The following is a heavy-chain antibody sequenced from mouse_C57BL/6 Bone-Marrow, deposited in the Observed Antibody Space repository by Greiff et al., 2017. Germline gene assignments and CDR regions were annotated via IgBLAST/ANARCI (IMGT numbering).Heavy chain of an antibody. V-gene: IGHV1-72*01. CDR1: GYTFTSYW. CDR3: ARKYDGSQYYFDY. J-gene: IGHJ2*01. D-gene: IGHD2-3*01. CDR2: IDPNSGGT. Sequence: VQLQQPGAELVKPGASVKLSCKASGYTFTSYWMHWVKQRPGRGLEWIGRIDPNSGGTKYNEKLKSKATLTVDKPSSTAYMQLSSLTSEDSAVYYCARKYDGSQYYFDYWGQGTTLTVSS.